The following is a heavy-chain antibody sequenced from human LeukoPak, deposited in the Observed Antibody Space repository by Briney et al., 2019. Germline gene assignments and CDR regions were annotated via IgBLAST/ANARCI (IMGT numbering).Heavy chain of an antibody. CDR3: ARIRWIQFRSYFDY. CDR2: INHSGST. Sequence: SETLSLTCAVYGGSFSGYYWSWIRQPPCKRLEWIGEINHSGSTNYNPSLKSRVTISVDTSKNQFSLKLSSVTAADTAVYYCARIRWIQFRSYFDYWGKGTLVTVSS. J-gene: IGHJ4*02. D-gene: IGHD5-24*01. V-gene: IGHV4-34*01. CDR1: GGSFSGYY.